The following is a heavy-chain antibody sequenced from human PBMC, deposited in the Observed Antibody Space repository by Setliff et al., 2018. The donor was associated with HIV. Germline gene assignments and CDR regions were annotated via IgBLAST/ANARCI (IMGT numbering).Heavy chain of an antibody. J-gene: IGHJ6*03. V-gene: IGHV1-69*13. CDR1: GGTFSSYA. CDR3: ARDSSFNMDV. Sequence: GASVKVSCKASGGTFSSYAISWVRQAPGQGLEWMGGIIPIFGTANYAQKFQGRVTITADESTSTAYMELRSLRSDDTAVYYCARDSSFNMDVWGKGTTVTVSS. CDR2: IIPIFGTA.